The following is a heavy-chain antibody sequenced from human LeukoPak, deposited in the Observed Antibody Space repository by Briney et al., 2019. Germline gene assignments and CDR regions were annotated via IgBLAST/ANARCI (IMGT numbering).Heavy chain of an antibody. Sequence: GGSLGLSCAASGFTFSSYSMNWVRQAPGKGLEWASSISSSSSYIYYADSVKGRFTISRDNAKNSLYLQMNSLRAEDTAVYYCAREARIAAAGDDYWGQGTLVTVSS. CDR3: AREARIAAAGDDY. V-gene: IGHV3-21*01. CDR2: ISSSSSYI. J-gene: IGHJ4*02. D-gene: IGHD6-13*01. CDR1: GFTFSSYS.